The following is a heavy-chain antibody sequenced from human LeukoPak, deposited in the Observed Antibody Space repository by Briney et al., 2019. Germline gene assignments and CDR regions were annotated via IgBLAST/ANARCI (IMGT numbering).Heavy chain of an antibody. CDR2: MNPNSGNT. CDR3: ARGLEGYDSSGYYLMDSDY. V-gene: IGHV1-8*01. CDR1: GYTFTSYD. J-gene: IGHJ4*02. D-gene: IGHD3-22*01. Sequence: ASVKVSCKASGYTFTSYDINWVRQATGQGLEWMGWMNPNSGNTGYAQKFQGRVTMTRNNPISTAYMELSSLRSEDTAVYYCARGLEGYDSSGYYLMDSDYWGQGTLVTVSS.